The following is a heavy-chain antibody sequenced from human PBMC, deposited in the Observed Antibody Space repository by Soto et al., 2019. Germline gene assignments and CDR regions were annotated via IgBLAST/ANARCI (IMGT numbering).Heavy chain of an antibody. CDR2: IYKTGST. Sequence: SETLSLTCTVSGGSISSYYWSWIRQPPGKGLEWIGYIYKTGSTIYNPSFKSRVTISVDTSKNQFSLKLNSVTAADTAVYYCARDLWGYCGTDCSPLDVWGQGTTVTVSS. CDR1: GGSISSYY. CDR3: ARDLWGYCGTDCSPLDV. J-gene: IGHJ6*02. D-gene: IGHD2-21*02. V-gene: IGHV4-59*01.